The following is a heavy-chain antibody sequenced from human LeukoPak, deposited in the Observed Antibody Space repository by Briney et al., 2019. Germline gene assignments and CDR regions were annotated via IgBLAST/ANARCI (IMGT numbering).Heavy chain of an antibody. CDR1: GFTFSSYA. D-gene: IGHD2-21*01. J-gene: IGHJ6*02. Sequence: GGSLRLSCAASGFTFSSYAMSWVRQAPGKGLEWVSAISGSGGSTYYADSVKGRFTISRDNSKNTLYLQMNSLRAEDTAVYYCAKRRSRGTYSDYYYGMDVWGQGTTVTVSS. CDR2: ISGSGGST. CDR3: AKRRSRGTYSDYYYGMDV. V-gene: IGHV3-23*01.